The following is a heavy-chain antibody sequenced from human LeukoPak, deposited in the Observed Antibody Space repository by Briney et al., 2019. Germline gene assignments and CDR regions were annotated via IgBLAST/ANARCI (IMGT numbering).Heavy chain of an antibody. CDR3: AKDQGPVGGFDY. CDR1: GFTFSSYA. Sequence: GGSLRLSCAASGFTFSSYAMSWVRQAPGKGLEWVSAISDSGGSTYYADSVKGRFTISRDNSKNTLYLQMNSLRAEDTAVYYCAKDQGPVGGFDYWGQGTLVTVSS. CDR2: ISDSGGST. J-gene: IGHJ4*02. V-gene: IGHV3-23*01.